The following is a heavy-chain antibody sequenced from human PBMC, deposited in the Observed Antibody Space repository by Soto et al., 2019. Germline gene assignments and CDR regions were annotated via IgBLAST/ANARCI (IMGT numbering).Heavy chain of an antibody. D-gene: IGHD2-15*01. CDR1: GYTFTSYG. CDR3: ARDSDRYCSGGSCYFDQYSWFAP. J-gene: IGHJ5*02. Sequence: QVQLVQSGAEVKKPGASVKVSCKASGYTFTSYGISWVRQAPGQGLEWMGWISAYNGNTNYAQKLQGRGTMTTDTSTSTAYMALRSLRSDDTAVYYCARDSDRYCSGGSCYFDQYSWFAPWGQGTLVTVSS. V-gene: IGHV1-18*01. CDR2: ISAYNGNT.